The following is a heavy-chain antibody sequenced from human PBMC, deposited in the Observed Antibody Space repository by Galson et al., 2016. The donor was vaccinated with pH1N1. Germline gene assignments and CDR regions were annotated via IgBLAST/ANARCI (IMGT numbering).Heavy chain of an antibody. CDR2: IKHRGST. V-gene: IGHV4-34*01. CDR3: ARGNPYPHYYSSMDV. J-gene: IGHJ6*03. D-gene: IGHD3-16*01. CDR1: GGSFSGYY. Sequence: SETLSLTCAVYGGSFSGYYWSWIRQPPGKGLEWIGEIKHRGSTTSNPSLKSRFIISVDTSKNQFSLRLSSVTAADTAVYYCARGNPYPHYYSSMDVWGKGTTVTVSS.